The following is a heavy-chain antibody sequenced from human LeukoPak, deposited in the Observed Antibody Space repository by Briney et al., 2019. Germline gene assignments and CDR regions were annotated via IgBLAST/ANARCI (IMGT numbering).Heavy chain of an antibody. Sequence: GGPLRPSCAASGSTFRSYWMHWVRQAPGKGLVWVSRINSDGSTPNYADSVKGGFTTTRDDAENTMYLQMNDLRVDDTAVYYCTRRVSATRWFDPWGQGTLVTVSS. D-gene: IGHD2-15*01. V-gene: IGHV3-74*01. CDR2: INSDGSTP. J-gene: IGHJ5*02. CDR3: TRRVSATRWFDP. CDR1: GSTFRSYW.